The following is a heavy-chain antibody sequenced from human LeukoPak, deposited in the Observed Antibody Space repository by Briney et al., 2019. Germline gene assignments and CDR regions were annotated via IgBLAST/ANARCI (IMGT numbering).Heavy chain of an antibody. J-gene: IGHJ4*02. V-gene: IGHV3-23*01. Sequence: GGSLRLSCVASGFTLRSYVMNWVRQTPGKGLEWVSSISGSGDSTFYAGSVKGRFSISRDNSKNTLYLQVNGLRTEDTAVYYCAKDRLLNCRGDCYIFDYWGQGTVVTVSS. CDR2: ISGSGDST. CDR3: AKDRLLNCRGDCYIFDY. D-gene: IGHD2-21*02. CDR1: GFTLRSYV.